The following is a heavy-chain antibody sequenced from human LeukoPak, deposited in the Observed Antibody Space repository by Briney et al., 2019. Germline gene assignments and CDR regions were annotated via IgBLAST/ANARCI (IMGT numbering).Heavy chain of an antibody. CDR3: ARDAGGIIAASDY. D-gene: IGHD6-25*01. J-gene: IGHJ4*02. CDR1: IFPLDDYG. V-gene: IGHV3-20*04. Sequence: PGGSLRLSCAASIFPLDDYGMSWVRQAPGKGLGWVSGINWNGGSTGYADSVKGRFTISRDNAKNSLYLQMHSLRAEDTALYYCARDAGGIIAASDYWGQGTLVTVSS. CDR2: INWNGGST.